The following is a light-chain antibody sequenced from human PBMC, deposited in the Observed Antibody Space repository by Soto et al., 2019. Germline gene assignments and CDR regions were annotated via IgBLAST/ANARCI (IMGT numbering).Light chain of an antibody. J-gene: IGLJ1*01. CDR3: SSYTSSNTFYV. V-gene: IGLV2-14*01. CDR2: EVN. CDR1: SSDVGSYKY. Sequence: QSALTQPASVSGSPGQSIAISCTGTSSDVGSYKYVSWYQQHPGKAPKLMIYEVNNRPSGVSNRFSGSKSGNTASLTISGLQAEDESDYYCSSYTSSNTFYVFGTGTKLTVL.